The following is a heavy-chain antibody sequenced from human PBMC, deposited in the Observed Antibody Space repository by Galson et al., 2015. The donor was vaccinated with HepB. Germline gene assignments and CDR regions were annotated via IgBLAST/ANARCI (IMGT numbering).Heavy chain of an antibody. Sequence: SVKVSCKASGGTFSSYAISWVRQAPGQGLEWMGGIIPIFGTANYAQKFQGRVTITADESTSTAYMELSSLRSEDTAVYYCARGEADNCSGGSCSLWGDYFDYWGQGTLVTVSS. J-gene: IGHJ4*02. CDR1: GGTFSSYA. V-gene: IGHV1-69*13. CDR3: ARGEADNCSGGSCSLWGDYFDY. CDR2: IIPIFGTA. D-gene: IGHD2-15*01.